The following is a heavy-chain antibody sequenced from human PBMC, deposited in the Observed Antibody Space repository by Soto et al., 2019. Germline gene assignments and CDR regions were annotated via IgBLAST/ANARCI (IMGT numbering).Heavy chain of an antibody. D-gene: IGHD3-16*02. CDR1: GFTFTTYA. J-gene: IGHJ1*01. V-gene: IGHV3-23*01. CDR3: AKNWHPPPRSSPL. CDR2: ISGSGGST. Sequence: GVLRLSCAASGFTFTTYAMTWVRRAPGKGLEWVSAISGSGGSTYYADSVKGRFTISRDSSKNTVFLQMNSLRAEDTAVYYCAKNWHPPPRSSPLCGQ.